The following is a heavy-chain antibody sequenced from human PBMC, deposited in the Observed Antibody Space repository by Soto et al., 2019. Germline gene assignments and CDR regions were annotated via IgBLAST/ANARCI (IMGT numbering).Heavy chain of an antibody. Sequence: GGSLRLSCAASGFTFSSYAMHWVRQAPGKGLEYVSAISSNGGSTYYANSVKGRFTISRDNSKNTLYLQMNSLRAEDTAVYYCAKNRVYHTYYFDYWGQGTLVTVST. V-gene: IGHV3-64*01. CDR1: GFTFSSYA. CDR3: AKNRVYHTYYFDY. D-gene: IGHD6-13*01. J-gene: IGHJ4*02. CDR2: ISSNGGST.